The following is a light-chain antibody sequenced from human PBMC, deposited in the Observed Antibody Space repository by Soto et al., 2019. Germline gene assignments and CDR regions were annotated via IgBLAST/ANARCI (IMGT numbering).Light chain of an antibody. CDR1: QSVTDC. Sequence: GEPLRNPFRPSQSVTDCLSWYXXKXGXXXKXXXYDVSSLESGVPSRFSGSGSGTEFILTISSLQPEDFATYYCQQRSNWPRTFGQGTKVDIK. CDR3: QQRSNWPRT. V-gene: IGKV1-5*01. CDR2: DVS. J-gene: IGKJ1*01.